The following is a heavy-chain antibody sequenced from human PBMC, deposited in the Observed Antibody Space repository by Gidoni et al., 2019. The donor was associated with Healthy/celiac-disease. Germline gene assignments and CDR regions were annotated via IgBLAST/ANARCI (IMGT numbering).Heavy chain of an antibody. D-gene: IGHD1-26*01. V-gene: IGHV3-30*01. J-gene: IGHJ4*02. CDR3: ASGRGLTIVGATTSGFDY. CDR2: ISYDGSNK. CDR1: GFTFSSYA. Sequence: QVQLVESGGGVVQPGRSLRLSCAASGFTFSSYAMHWVRQAPGKGLEWVAVISYDGSNKYYADSVKGRFTISRDNSKNTLYLQMNSLRAEDTAVYYCASGRGLTIVGATTSGFDYWGQGTLVTVSS.